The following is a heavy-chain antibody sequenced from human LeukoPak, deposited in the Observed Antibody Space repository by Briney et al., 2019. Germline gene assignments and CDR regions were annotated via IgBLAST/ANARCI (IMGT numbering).Heavy chain of an antibody. D-gene: IGHD5-18*01. CDR1: GFTFSCYA. J-gene: IGHJ4*02. V-gene: IGHV3-23*01. CDR2: LSGSGGST. CDR3: AKQSGYSYASGYYFDF. Sequence: GGSLRLSCAASGFTFSCYAMSWVRQAPGKGLEWVSSLSGSGGSTVYADSVKGRFTISRDNSKDTLFLQLNSLRAEDTAVYFCAKQSGYSYASGYYFDFWGQGTLVTVSS.